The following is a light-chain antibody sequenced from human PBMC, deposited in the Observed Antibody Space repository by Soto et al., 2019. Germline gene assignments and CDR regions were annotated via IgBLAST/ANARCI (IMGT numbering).Light chain of an antibody. CDR3: QQYGGSPFT. V-gene: IGKV1-5*01. CDR2: DVS. Sequence: DIPMTQSPSTLSASAGDRVTITCRASQHIDKWLAWYQQKAGKAPKLLIYDVSILESGVPSRFSGSGSGTDFALTISRLETDDSAVYYCQQYGGSPFTFGPGTKVDIK. J-gene: IGKJ3*01. CDR1: QHIDKW.